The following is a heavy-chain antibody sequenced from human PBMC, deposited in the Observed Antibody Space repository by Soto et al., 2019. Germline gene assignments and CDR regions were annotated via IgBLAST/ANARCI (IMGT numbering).Heavy chain of an antibody. V-gene: IGHV5-51*01. Sequence: EVQLVQSGAEVKKPGASLKISCKGSGYSFTSYWIGWVRQMPGKGLEWMGIIYPGDSDTRYSPSFQGQVTISADKSISTAYLQWSSLKASDTAMYDCARLRHIVVVTAPEDYFDYWGQGTLVTVSS. CDR3: ARLRHIVVVTAPEDYFDY. D-gene: IGHD2-21*02. CDR1: GYSFTSYW. J-gene: IGHJ4*02. CDR2: IYPGDSDT.